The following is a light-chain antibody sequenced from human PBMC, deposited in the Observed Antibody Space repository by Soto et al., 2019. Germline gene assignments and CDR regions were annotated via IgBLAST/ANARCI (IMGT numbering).Light chain of an antibody. CDR1: QSVSSN. Sequence: EIVLTQSPATLSLSPGERATLSCRASQSVSSNNLAWYQQRPGQAPRVVIYGASTRATGIPARFSGSGSGTEFTLTISSLQSEDFAVYYCQQYNNWPPITFGQGTRLEIK. CDR3: QQYNNWPPIT. V-gene: IGKV3D-15*01. J-gene: IGKJ5*01. CDR2: GAS.